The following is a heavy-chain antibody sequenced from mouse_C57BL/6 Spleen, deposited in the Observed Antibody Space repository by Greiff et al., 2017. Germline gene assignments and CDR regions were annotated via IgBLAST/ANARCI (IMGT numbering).Heavy chain of an antibody. V-gene: IGHV5-17*01. D-gene: IGHD1-1*01. J-gene: IGHJ3*01. CDR2: ISSGSSTI. CDR1: GFTFSDYG. CDR3: ARREDYSWFAY. Sequence: EVKLMESGGGLVKPGGSLKLSCAASGFTFSDYGMHWVRQAPEKGLEWVAYISSGSSTIYYADTVKGRFTISRDNAKNTLFLQMTSLRSEDTAMYYCARREDYSWFAYWGQGTLVTVSA.